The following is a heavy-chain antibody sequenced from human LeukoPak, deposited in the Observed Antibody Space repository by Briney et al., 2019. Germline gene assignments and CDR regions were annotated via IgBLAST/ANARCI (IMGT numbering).Heavy chain of an antibody. CDR1: AITFSNSW. V-gene: IGHV3-7*05. D-gene: IGHD4-17*01. J-gene: IGHJ5*02. Sequence: GGSLRLSCTASAITFSNSWMSWVRQAPGKGLEWVANIKEDGSETYYVDSLKGRFTISRDNAKNSLYLQLNSLRAEDTAVYYCARAPTVTTRVFAPWGQGTLVTVSS. CDR2: IKEDGSET. CDR3: ARAPTVTTRVFAP.